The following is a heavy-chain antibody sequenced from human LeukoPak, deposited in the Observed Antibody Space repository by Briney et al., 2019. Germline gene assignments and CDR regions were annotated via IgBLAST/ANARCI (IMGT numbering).Heavy chain of an antibody. V-gene: IGHV3-48*02. CDR1: GCTFRSYS. D-gene: IGHD4-17*01. CDR2: ITSGSSPI. CDR3: ARRAYGDDSFGY. Sequence: GGSLRLSCAASGCTFRSYSMNWVRQAPGKGLEWVSYITSGSSPIYYADSVKGRFTISRDNAKNSLYLQMNSLRDEDTAVYYCARRAYGDDSFGYWGQGTLVTVSS. J-gene: IGHJ4*02.